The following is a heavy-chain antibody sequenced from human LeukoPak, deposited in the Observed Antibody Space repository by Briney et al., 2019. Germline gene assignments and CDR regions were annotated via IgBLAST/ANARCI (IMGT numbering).Heavy chain of an antibody. CDR2: ISTDGYTT. J-gene: IGHJ4*02. D-gene: IGHD2-15*01. V-gene: IGHV3-74*01. CDR3: VVGGSPGY. CDR1: GLAFSAYK. Sequence: GGSLRLSCAASGLAFSAYKMHWVRQAPRKGLVWVSRISTDGYTTDYADFVQGRFTASRDNTKNTWSLEMNSLRAEDTAVYYCVVGGSPGYWGQGTPVTVSS.